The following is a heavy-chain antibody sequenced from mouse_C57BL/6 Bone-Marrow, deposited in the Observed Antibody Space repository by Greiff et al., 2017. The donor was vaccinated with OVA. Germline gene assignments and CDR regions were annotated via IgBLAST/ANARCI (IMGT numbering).Heavy chain of an antibody. CDR1: GYTFTSYW. CDR2: IYPGSGST. J-gene: IGHJ2*01. CDR3: AREEGFDY. V-gene: IGHV1-55*01. Sequence: VQLQQPGAELVKPGASVKMSCKASGYTFTSYWITWVKRRPGQGLEWIGDIYPGSGSTNYNEKFKSKATLTVDTSSSTAYMQRSSLTAEDSAVYYCAREEGFDYWGQGTTRTVSS.